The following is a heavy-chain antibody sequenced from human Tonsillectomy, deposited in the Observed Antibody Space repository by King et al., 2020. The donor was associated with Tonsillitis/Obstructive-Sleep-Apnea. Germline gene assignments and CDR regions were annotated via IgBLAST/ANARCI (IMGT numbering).Heavy chain of an antibody. CDR2: ISYDGSNK. Sequence: KLVQSGGGVVQPGRSLRLSCAASGFTFSSYAMHWVRQAPGKGLEWVAVISYDGSNKYYADSVKGRFTISRDNSKNTLYLQMNSLRAEDTAVYYCARDLEYCSSTSCYWGGDAFDIWGQGTMVTVSS. CDR3: ARDLEYCSSTSCYWGGDAFDI. CDR1: GFTFSSYA. J-gene: IGHJ3*02. D-gene: IGHD2-2*01. V-gene: IGHV3-30*01.